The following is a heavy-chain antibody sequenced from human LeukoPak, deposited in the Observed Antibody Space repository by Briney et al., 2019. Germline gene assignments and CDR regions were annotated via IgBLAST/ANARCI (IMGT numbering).Heavy chain of an antibody. V-gene: IGHV4-30-4*01. J-gene: IGHJ4*02. CDR2: IYYSGST. Sequence: SETLSLTCTVSGGSISSGGYYWSWIRQPPGKGLEWIGYIYYSGSTYYNPSLKSRVTISVDTSKNQFSLKLSSVTAADTAVYYCARGRYYYYFDYWGQGTLLTVSS. CDR1: GGSISSGGYY. CDR3: ARGRYYYYFDY. D-gene: IGHD1-26*01.